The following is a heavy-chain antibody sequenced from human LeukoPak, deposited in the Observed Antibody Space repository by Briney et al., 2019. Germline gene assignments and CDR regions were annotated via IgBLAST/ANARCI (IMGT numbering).Heavy chain of an antibody. Sequence: PGGSLRLSCAASGFTFSTYWMSWVRQAPGKGLEWVAIIKQDGSAKFYVDSVKGRFTISRDNDDNSLYLQMNSLRAEDTAVYYCARGDEYYFDYWGQGTLVTVSS. CDR1: GFTFSTYW. CDR3: ARGDEYYFDY. CDR2: IKQDGSAK. V-gene: IGHV3-7*01. J-gene: IGHJ4*02.